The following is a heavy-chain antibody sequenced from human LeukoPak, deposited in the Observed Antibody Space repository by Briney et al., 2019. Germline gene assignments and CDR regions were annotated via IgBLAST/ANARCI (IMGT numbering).Heavy chain of an antibody. CDR3: ARESGMYSTGWYEKYFQH. V-gene: IGHV3-30-3*01. Sequence: GGSQTLSCALSRHIYSIYSMLWVRQAPDGGREWVAFTAYEGSDKHYEEYVKRRFTIPRDNYKNQLYPQMNSLRVEDTAMYYCARESGMYSTGWYEKYFQHWGQGTLVIVSS. CDR2: TAYEGSDK. J-gene: IGHJ1*01. D-gene: IGHD6-19*01. CDR1: RHIYSIYS.